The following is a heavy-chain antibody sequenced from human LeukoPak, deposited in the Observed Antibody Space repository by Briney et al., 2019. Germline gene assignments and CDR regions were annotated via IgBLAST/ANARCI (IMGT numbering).Heavy chain of an antibody. CDR2: ISSSGSTI. Sequence: GGSLRLSCAASGFTVSSNYMSWIRQAPGKGLEWVSYISSSGSTIYYADSVKGRFTISRDNAKNSLYLQMNSLRAEDTAVYYCARDGRNYGSRSWGQGTLVTVSS. CDR1: GFTVSSNY. J-gene: IGHJ4*02. CDR3: ARDGRNYGSRS. D-gene: IGHD3-10*01. V-gene: IGHV3-11*01.